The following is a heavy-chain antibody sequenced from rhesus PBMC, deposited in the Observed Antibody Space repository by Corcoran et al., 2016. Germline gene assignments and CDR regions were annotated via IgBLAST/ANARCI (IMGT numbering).Heavy chain of an antibody. J-gene: IGHJ4*01. CDR2: IYRSSGCT. CDR3: ARDRGADYFDY. D-gene: IGHD3-34*01. V-gene: IGHV4-165*01. Sequence: QVQLQESGPGLVKPSETLSLTCAVSGYSISSNYWSWIRHPPGKGLEWIGYIYRSSGCTYYNPSLKSRVTISTDTSKNQFSLKLSSVTAADTAVYYCARDRGADYFDYWGQGVLVTVSS. CDR1: GYSISSNY.